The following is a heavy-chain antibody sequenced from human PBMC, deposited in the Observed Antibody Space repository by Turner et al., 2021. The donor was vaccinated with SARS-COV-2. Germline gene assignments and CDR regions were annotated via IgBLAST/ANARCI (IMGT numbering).Heavy chain of an antibody. CDR2: ISTYDGKL. CDR1: GYTFSQYG. CDR3: ARDDDRDTEMITSGHNWLDP. D-gene: IGHD3-16*01. V-gene: IGHV1-18*04. Sequence: QVQLVQSGAEVKRPGASVTVSCKTFGYTFSQYGVSWVRQAPGQGLEWVGGISTYDGKLQYRRKFVDRLTVTMDTSTKTAYMELTSLRSDDTAVYVGARDDDRDTEMITSGHNWLDPWGQGTLVTVSS. J-gene: IGHJ5*02.